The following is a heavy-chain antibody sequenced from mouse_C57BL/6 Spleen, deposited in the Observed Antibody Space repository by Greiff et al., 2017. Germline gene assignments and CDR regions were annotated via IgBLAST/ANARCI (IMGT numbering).Heavy chain of an antibody. CDR3: ARWGLRHWYFDV. J-gene: IGHJ1*03. D-gene: IGHD2-2*01. CDR1: GYTFTSYW. V-gene: IGHV1-50*01. CDR2: IDPSDSYT. Sequence: QVQLKQPGAELVKPGASVKLSCKASGYTFTSYWMQWVKQRPGQGLEWIGEIDPSDSYTNYNQKFKGKATLTVDTSSSTAYMQLSSLTSEDSEVYYCARWGLRHWYFDVWGTGTTVTVAS.